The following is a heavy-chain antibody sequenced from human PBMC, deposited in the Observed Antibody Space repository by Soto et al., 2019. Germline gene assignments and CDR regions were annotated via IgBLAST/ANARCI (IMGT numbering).Heavy chain of an antibody. CDR3: AHCLAARPFDYYYGMDV. J-gene: IGHJ6*02. CDR2: IYWDDDK. Sequence: SGPTVVNPTQTLTLTCTFSGFSLSTSGVGVGWIRQPPGKALEWLALIYWDDDKRYSPSLKSRLTITKDTSKNQVVLTMTNKDPVDTATYYCAHCLAARPFDYYYGMDVWGQGTTVTVSS. CDR1: GFSLSTSGVG. V-gene: IGHV2-5*02. D-gene: IGHD6-6*01.